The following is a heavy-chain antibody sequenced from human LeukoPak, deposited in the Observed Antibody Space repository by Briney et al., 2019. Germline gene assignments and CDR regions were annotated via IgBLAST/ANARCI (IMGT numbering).Heavy chain of an antibody. CDR1: GGSITSGSYY. J-gene: IGHJ4*02. Sequence: SQTLSLTCTVSGGSITSGSYYWSWIRQPAGKGLEWIGRIYTSGSTNYNPSLRSRVTISVDTSKNQFSLKLSSVTAADTAVYYCASMGERNYWGQGTLVTVSS. CDR2: IYTSGST. V-gene: IGHV4-61*02. D-gene: IGHD3-16*01. CDR3: ASMGERNY.